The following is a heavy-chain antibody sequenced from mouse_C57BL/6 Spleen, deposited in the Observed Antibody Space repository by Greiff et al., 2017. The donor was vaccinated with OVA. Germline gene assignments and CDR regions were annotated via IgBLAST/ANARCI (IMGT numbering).Heavy chain of an antibody. Sequence: QVQLKQSGPGLVAPSQTLSISCTASGFSLTSYGVHWVRQPPGKGLEWLVLIWSDGSTTYNSAPKARLSISTDNAKSQVFLKMNSLQTDDTAMYYCARHSLEYFDYWGQGTTVTVSS. J-gene: IGHJ2*01. V-gene: IGHV2-6-1*01. CDR3: ARHSLEYFDY. CDR1: GFSLTSYG. CDR2: IWSDGST.